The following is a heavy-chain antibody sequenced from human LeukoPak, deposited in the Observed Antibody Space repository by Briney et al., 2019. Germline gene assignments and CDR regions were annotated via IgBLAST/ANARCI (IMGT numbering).Heavy chain of an antibody. Sequence: ASVKVSCKASGYTFTNYAMHWVRQAPGQTIEWLGWINPATGYTRYSQQFQDRVTVTSATSATTAYMELSSLRSEDKAVYYCAIRDGHTDHWGQGTLVTVSS. CDR2: INPATGYT. V-gene: IGHV1-3*03. CDR3: AIRDGHTDH. J-gene: IGHJ4*02. D-gene: IGHD5-24*01. CDR1: GYTFTNYA.